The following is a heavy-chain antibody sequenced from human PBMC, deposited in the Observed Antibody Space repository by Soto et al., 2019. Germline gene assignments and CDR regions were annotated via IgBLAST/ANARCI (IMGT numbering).Heavy chain of an antibody. D-gene: IGHD3-3*01. CDR2: INPATGAA. CDR3: ARGGGVGVAGSAAFDM. J-gene: IGHJ3*02. CDR1: GYPVTAYY. Sequence: QLHLVQSGAVVKKPGASVTVSCSASGYPVTAYYMHWVRQAPGRGLEWMGGINPATGAAKYTQTFPGRVTMARDTSTSTAFMELSGPTSEDTAVFYWARGGGVGVAGSAAFDMWGQGTLVTVSS. V-gene: IGHV1-2*02.